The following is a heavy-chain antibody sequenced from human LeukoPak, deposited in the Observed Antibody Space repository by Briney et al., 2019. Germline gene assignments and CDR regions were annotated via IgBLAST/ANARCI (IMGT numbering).Heavy chain of an antibody. J-gene: IGHJ4*02. CDR3: ARGQAYCGADCYSD. D-gene: IGHD2-21*02. Sequence: GGSLRLSCAASGFSISHYYMTWVRQTPGKGLDWVSVIYTGGGTNYGDSVKGRFTISRDNSKNTLYLQMNSLRADDAAIYYCARGQAYCGADCYSDWGQGTLVTVSS. V-gene: IGHV3-66*01. CDR1: GFSISHYY. CDR2: IYTGGGT.